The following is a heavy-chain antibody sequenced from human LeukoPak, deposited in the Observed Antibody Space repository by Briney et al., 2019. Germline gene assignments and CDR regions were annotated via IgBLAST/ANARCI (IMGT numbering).Heavy chain of an antibody. Sequence: PSETLSLTCAVYGESFTTFYWGWIRQTPGKGLEWIGEINHTGSTNYNPSLKSRVTISVDTSKNQFSLKLSSVTAADTAVYYCARVPTVTFFDYWGQGTLVTVSS. D-gene: IGHD4-17*01. V-gene: IGHV4-34*01. CDR1: GESFTTFY. J-gene: IGHJ4*02. CDR3: ARVPTVTFFDY. CDR2: INHTGST.